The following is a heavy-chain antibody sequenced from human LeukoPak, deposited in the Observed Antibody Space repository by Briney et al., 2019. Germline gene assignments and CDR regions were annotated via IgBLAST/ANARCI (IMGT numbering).Heavy chain of an antibody. J-gene: IGHJ6*03. CDR1: GDSLRSTDDY. V-gene: IGHV4-39*01. D-gene: IGHD6-19*01. CDR3: ARSYSSVFYYYMDV. Sequence: SETLSLTCTVSGDSLRSTDDYWGWIRQPPGKGLEWIGNVYYISNTYYNPSLNSLVTISVDTSKNQFSLKLTSVTAADTAVYYCARSYSSVFYYYMDVWGKGNTVTVSS. CDR2: VYYISNT.